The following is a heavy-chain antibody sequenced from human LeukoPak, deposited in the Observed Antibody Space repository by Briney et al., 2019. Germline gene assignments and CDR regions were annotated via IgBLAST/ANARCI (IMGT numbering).Heavy chain of an antibody. D-gene: IGHD6-19*01. J-gene: IGHJ6*03. CDR3: ARDLPYNSGWPYYYMDV. Sequence: PGGSLRLSCAASGFTVSSNYMSWVRQAPGKGLEWDSVIYSGGSTYYADFVKGRFIISRDNSKNTLYLQMNSLRADDTAVYYCARDLPYNSGWPYYYMDVCGKGTTVTVSS. CDR1: GFTVSSNY. CDR2: IYSGGST. V-gene: IGHV3-53*01.